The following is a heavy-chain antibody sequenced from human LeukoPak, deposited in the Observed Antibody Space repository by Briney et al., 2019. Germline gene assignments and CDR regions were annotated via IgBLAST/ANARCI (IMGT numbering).Heavy chain of an antibody. Sequence: GESLKIPCKGSGYSFTSYWIGWVRQMPGKGLEWMGIIYPGDSDTRYSPSFQGQVTISADKSISTAYLQWSSLKASDTAMYYCAREHCSGGSCYVLDYWGQGTLVTVSS. D-gene: IGHD2-15*01. CDR2: IYPGDSDT. J-gene: IGHJ4*02. CDR3: AREHCSGGSCYVLDY. V-gene: IGHV5-51*01. CDR1: GYSFTSYW.